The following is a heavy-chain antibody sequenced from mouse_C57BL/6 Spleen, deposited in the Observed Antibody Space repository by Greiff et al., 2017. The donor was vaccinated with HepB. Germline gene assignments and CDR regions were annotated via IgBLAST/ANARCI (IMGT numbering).Heavy chain of an antibody. J-gene: IGHJ4*01. V-gene: IGHV14-2*01. D-gene: IGHD1-1*01. CDR1: GFNIKDYY. CDR3: ARRPYGRSSYYAMDY. Sequence: EVQLQQSGAELVKPGASVKLSCTASGFNIKDYYMHWVKQRTEQGLEWIGRIDPEDGETKYAPKFQGKATITADTSSNTAYLQPSSLTFEDTAVYYGARRPYGRSSYYAMDYWGQGTSVTVSS. CDR2: IDPEDGET.